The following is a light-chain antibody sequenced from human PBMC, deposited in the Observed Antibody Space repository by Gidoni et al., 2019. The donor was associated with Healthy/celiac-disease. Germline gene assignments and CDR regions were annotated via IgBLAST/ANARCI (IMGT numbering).Light chain of an antibody. Sequence: EMVLTQSPATLSLSPGERATLACRASQSVSSYLAWYQPKPGQAPRLLLYDASNRATGIPARFSGGGSGTDFTLTISSLEPEDFAVYYCQQRSNWPPLFTFGPGTKVDIK. V-gene: IGKV3-11*01. CDR1: QSVSSY. CDR3: QQRSNWPPLFT. J-gene: IGKJ3*01. CDR2: DAS.